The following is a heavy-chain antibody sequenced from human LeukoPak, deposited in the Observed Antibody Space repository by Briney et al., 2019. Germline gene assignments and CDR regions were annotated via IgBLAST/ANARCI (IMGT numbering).Heavy chain of an antibody. CDR1: GFTFDDYA. CDR3: AKASVRGYSDYNCPFDY. J-gene: IGHJ4*02. Sequence: AGRSLRLSCAASGFTFDDYAMYWVRHAPGKGLERVSGISWNSGSIGYADSVKGRFTISRDNAKNSLYVQMNSLRAEDTALYYCAKASVRGYSDYNCPFDYWGQGTLVTVSS. D-gene: IGHD5-12*01. V-gene: IGHV3-9*01. CDR2: ISWNSGSI.